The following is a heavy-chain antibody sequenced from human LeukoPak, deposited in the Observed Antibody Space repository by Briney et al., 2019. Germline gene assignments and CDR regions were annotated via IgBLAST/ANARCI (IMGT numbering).Heavy chain of an antibody. CDR3: ARDPWFYYDSGGYFQT. V-gene: IGHV4-39*07. D-gene: IGHD3-22*01. CDR1: GGSISSSSYY. Sequence: SETLSLTCTVSGGSISSSSYYWGWLRQPPGKGLEWIGSMYYSGSTPYNPSLKSRVTISVDTSKNQFSLKLSSVTAADTAVYYCARDPWFYYDSGGYFQTWGQGTLVTVSS. J-gene: IGHJ4*02. CDR2: MYYSGST.